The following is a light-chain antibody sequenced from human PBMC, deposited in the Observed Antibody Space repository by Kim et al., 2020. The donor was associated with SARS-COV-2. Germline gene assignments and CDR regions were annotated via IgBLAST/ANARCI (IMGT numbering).Light chain of an antibody. J-gene: IGKJ2*01. Sequence: SVSPGERATLSCRASQSVSSNLAWYQQRPGQAPRLLIYGASNRATGFPARFSGSGSGTDFTLTISSLQFADFAVYYCQQYNQWPNTFGQGTKLEIK. CDR3: QQYNQWPNT. V-gene: IGKV3-15*01. CDR2: GAS. CDR1: QSVSSN.